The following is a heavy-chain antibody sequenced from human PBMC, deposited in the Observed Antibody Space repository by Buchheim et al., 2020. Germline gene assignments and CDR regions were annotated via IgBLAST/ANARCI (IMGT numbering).Heavy chain of an antibody. Sequence: EVQLVESGGGLVQPGGSLRLSCAASGFIFSNYDMNWVRQAPGKGLDLVSYIDSSGGSKYYADYVKGRFTISRDNAKTSLYLQMNSLRAEDTALYYCARVAQLGAAALDYWGQGNL. CDR3: ARVAQLGAAALDY. CDR1: GFIFSNYD. V-gene: IGHV3-48*03. J-gene: IGHJ4*02. D-gene: IGHD1-26*01. CDR2: IDSSGGSK.